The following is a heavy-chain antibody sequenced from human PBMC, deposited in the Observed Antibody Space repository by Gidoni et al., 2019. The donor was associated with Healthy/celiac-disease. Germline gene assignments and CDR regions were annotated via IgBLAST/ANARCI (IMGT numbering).Heavy chain of an antibody. CDR3: ARGWRSFDAFDI. V-gene: IGHV1-2*02. Sequence: QVQLVQAGAEVKKPGASVKVSCKASGYTLTDYHMHWVRQAPGQGLEWMGLINPNSGGTNYAQNFQGRVTMPRDTSISTAYMDLSRLRSDDTAVYYCARGWRSFDAFDIWGQGTMVTVSS. CDR1: GYTLTDYH. CDR2: INPNSGGT. D-gene: IGHD1-26*01. J-gene: IGHJ3*02.